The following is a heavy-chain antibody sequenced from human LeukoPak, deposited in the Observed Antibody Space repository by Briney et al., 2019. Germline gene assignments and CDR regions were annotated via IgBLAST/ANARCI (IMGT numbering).Heavy chain of an antibody. Sequence: SETLSLTCAVYGGSFSGYYWSWIRQPLGQGLEWIGEINHSGSTNYNPSLKSRVTISVDTSKNQFSLKLSSVTAADTAVYYCARGDYDRDIWGQGTMVTVSS. CDR3: ARGDYDRDI. V-gene: IGHV4-34*01. J-gene: IGHJ3*02. CDR1: GGSFSGYY. D-gene: IGHD3-16*01. CDR2: INHSGST.